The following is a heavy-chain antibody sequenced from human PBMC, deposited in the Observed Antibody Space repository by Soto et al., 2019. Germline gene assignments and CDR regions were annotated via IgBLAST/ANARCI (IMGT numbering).Heavy chain of an antibody. V-gene: IGHV5-10-1*01. CDR2: IDPSDSYT. CDR3: ARLLKQRGGVYYYYYYGMDV. D-gene: IGHD3-10*01. Sequence: GESLKISCKGSGYSFTSYWISWVRQMPGKGLEWMGRIDPSDSYTNYSPSFQGHVTISADKSISTAYLQWSSLKASDTAMYYCARLLKQRGGVYYYYYYGMDVWGQGTTVTASS. J-gene: IGHJ6*01. CDR1: GYSFTSYW.